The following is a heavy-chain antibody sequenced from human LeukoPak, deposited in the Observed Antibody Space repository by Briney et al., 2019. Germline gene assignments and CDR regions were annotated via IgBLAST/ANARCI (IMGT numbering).Heavy chain of an antibody. V-gene: IGHV1-18*01. CDR1: GYTFNTYG. D-gene: IGHD2-2*01. J-gene: IGHJ5*02. Sequence: ASVKVSCKASGYTFNTYGISWVRQAPGQGLEWMGWISAYNGNTNYAQKLQGRVTMTTDTSTSTAYMELRSLRSDDTAVYYCARVGLSYCSSTSCYWFDPWGQGTLVTVSS. CDR2: ISAYNGNT. CDR3: ARVGLSYCSSTSCYWFDP.